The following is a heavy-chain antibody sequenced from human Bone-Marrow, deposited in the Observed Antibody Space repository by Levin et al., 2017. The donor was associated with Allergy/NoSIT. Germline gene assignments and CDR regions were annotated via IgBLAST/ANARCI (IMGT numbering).Heavy chain of an antibody. D-gene: IGHD3-16*01. V-gene: IGHV4-31*03. CDR3: TREVLTSLGGPSHSFDV. CDR1: GGSINTGGYY. J-gene: IGHJ3*01. CDR2: IFFSGST. Sequence: SETLSLTCTVSGGSINTGGYYWTWMRQHPGRGLEWIGYIFFSGSTSYNPSLRSRLSISLDPPRTQFSLNLRSVTAADTAVYYCTREVLTSLGGPSHSFDVWGQGTTVTVSS.